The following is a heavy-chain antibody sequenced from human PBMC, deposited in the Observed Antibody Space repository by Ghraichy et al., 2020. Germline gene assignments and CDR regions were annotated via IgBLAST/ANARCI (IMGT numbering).Heavy chain of an antibody. CDR3: ATGGEAGGDCTSTSCFREPQNF. CDR2: LFSGRFA. J-gene: IGHJ4*02. D-gene: IGHD2-2*01. CDR1: GFTVSSNF. V-gene: IGHV3-53*01. Sequence: GGSLRLSCAVSGFTVSSNFVSWVRQAPGKGLEWVSVLFSGRFADYADSVKGRFTMSRDVYQNAGYLQMDNLRAEDTAVYYCATGGEAGGDCTSTSCFREPQNFWGQGTRVTVSS.